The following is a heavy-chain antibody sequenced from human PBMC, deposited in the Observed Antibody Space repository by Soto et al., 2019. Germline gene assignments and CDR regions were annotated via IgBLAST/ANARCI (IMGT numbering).Heavy chain of an antibody. CDR3: ARDLRVVDTAMPFDY. V-gene: IGHV3-48*02. D-gene: IGHD5-18*01. CDR2: ISSSSSTI. Sequence: LRLSCAASGFTFSSYSMNWVRQAPGKGLEWVSYISSSSSTIYYADSVKGRFTISRDNAKNSLYLQMNSLRDEDTAVYYCARDLRVVDTAMPFDYWGQGTLVTVSS. J-gene: IGHJ4*02. CDR1: GFTFSSYS.